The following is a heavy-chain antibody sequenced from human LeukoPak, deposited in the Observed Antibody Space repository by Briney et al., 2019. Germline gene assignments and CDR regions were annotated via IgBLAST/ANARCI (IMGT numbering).Heavy chain of an antibody. Sequence: KVGESLKISCKVSGYSFSSYWIGWVRQLPGKGLEWMGIIYPGDSDTRYSPSFQGQVTFSADKSISTAYLQWSGLKASDTAMYYCARRSNDRSGFYYFDSWGQGTLVTVSS. D-gene: IGHD3-22*01. CDR3: ARRSNDRSGFYYFDS. V-gene: IGHV5-51*01. CDR2: IYPGDSDT. J-gene: IGHJ4*02. CDR1: GYSFSSYW.